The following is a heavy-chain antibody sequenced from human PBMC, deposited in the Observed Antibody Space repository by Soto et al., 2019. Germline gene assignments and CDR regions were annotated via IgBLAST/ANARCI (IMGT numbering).Heavy chain of an antibody. V-gene: IGHV1-18*01. CDR3: ARNPDYSSSWLGGSENWFDP. D-gene: IGHD6-13*01. Sequence: AASVKVSCKASGYTFTSYGISWVRQAPGQGLEWMGWISAYNGNTNYAQKLQGRVTMTTDTSTSTAYMELRSLRSDDTAVYYCARNPDYSSSWLGGSENWFDPWGQGTLLTVSS. CDR2: ISAYNGNT. J-gene: IGHJ5*02. CDR1: GYTFTSYG.